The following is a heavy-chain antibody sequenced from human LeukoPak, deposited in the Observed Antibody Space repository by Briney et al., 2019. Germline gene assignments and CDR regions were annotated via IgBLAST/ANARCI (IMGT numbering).Heavy chain of an antibody. CDR2: IYYSGST. Sequence: PSETLYLACTVSGGSISSGDYYWSWIRQPPGKGLEWIGYIYYSGSTYYNPSLKSRVTIYVDTPKNQFSLKQSSVTAADTAVYYCASGYDFWSGYYEGLFDIWGQGTMVTVSS. D-gene: IGHD3-3*01. V-gene: IGHV4-30-4*08. CDR1: GGSISSGDYY. CDR3: ASGYDFWSGYYEGLFDI. J-gene: IGHJ3*02.